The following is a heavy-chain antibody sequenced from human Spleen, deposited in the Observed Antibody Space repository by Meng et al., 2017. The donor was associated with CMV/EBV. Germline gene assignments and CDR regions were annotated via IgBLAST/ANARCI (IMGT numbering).Heavy chain of an antibody. J-gene: IGHJ6*02. CDR1: GYTFTSYG. V-gene: IGHV1-18*01. Sequence: ASVKVSCKASGYTFTSYGISWVRQAPGQGLEWMGWISAYNGNTHYAQKLQGRVTMTTDTSTTTAYMELSSLRSEDTAVYYCARDSLVVVPAATPAYGMDVWGQGTTVTVSS. CDR3: ARDSLVVVPAATPAYGMDV. CDR2: ISAYNGNT. D-gene: IGHD2-2*02.